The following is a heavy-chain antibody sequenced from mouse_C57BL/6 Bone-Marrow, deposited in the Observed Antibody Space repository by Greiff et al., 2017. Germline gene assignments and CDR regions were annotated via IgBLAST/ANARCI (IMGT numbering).Heavy chain of an antibody. CDR3: ARHYDYAWFAY. CDR2: ISSGGSYT. Sequence: EVKLVDSGGDLVKPGGSLKLSCAASGFTFSSYGMSWVRQTPDKRLAWVATISSGGSYTYYPDSVKGRFTISSDNAKNTLYLQMSSLKSEDTAMYYCARHYDYAWFAYWGQGTLVTVSA. D-gene: IGHD2-4*01. V-gene: IGHV5-6*01. CDR1: GFTFSSYG. J-gene: IGHJ3*01.